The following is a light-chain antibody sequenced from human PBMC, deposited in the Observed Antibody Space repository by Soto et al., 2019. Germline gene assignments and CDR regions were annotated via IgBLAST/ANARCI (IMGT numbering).Light chain of an antibody. J-gene: IGKJ4*01. V-gene: IGKV3-15*01. CDR1: QSVSSN. CDR3: QQNYTWPLT. CDR2: GAS. Sequence: EIVMTQSPATLSVSPGERTTLSCRASQSVSSNLAWHQQKPGQAPRLLIYGASTRATGIPAMFSGSGSGTEFALTISSLQYEYFAVYSCQQNYTWPLTFGGGTKVEIK.